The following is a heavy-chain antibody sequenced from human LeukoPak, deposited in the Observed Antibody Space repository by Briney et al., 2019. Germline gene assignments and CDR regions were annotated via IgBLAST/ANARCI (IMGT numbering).Heavy chain of an antibody. Sequence: PSETLSLTCTVSGGSISSDSYYWSWIRQPAGTGVEWFGRIYINGSTNYNPSLKRRVTISEDTSNNQFSLKLNSVTAADTAVYYCAREGLGYCSGGSCYPNWFAPWGQGTRVTVSS. J-gene: IGHJ5*02. D-gene: IGHD2-15*01. CDR2: IYINGST. CDR1: GGSISSDSYY. CDR3: AREGLGYCSGGSCYPNWFAP. V-gene: IGHV4-61*02.